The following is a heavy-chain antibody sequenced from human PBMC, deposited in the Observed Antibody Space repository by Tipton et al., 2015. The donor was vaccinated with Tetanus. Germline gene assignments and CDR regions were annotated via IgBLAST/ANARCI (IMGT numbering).Heavy chain of an antibody. CDR3: AKQGILVGATTLFDY. J-gene: IGHJ4*02. CDR2: ISGSGGST. CDR1: GFTFSSYA. Sequence: GSLRLSCAASGFTFSSYAMSWVRQAPGKGLEWVSAISGSGGSTYYADSVKGRFTISRDNSKNTLYLQMNSLRAEDTAVYYCAKQGILVGATTLFDYWGQGTLVTVSS. D-gene: IGHD1-26*01. V-gene: IGHV3-23*01.